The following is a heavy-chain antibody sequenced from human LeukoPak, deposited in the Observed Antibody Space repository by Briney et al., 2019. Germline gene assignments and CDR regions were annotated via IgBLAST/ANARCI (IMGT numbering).Heavy chain of an antibody. CDR1: GFIFSSYA. CDR2: ISSSDGST. V-gene: IGHV3-23*01. J-gene: IGHJ4*02. D-gene: IGHD2-2*01. Sequence: PGGSLRLSCAASGFIFSSYAMSWVRQAPGKGLEWVSTISSSDGSTYYADSVKGRSTISRDNSKNTLFLQMNSLRPEDTGIYYCARAPSSTICPRDYWGQGTLVTVSS. CDR3: ARAPSSTICPRDY.